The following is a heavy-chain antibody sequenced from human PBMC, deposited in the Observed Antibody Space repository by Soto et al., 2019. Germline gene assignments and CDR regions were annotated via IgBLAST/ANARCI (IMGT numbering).Heavy chain of an antibody. D-gene: IGHD4-17*01. CDR1: GGSVTNSSYY. CDR3: VSQRTTVPTQAYFDY. V-gene: IGHV4-39*01. J-gene: IGHJ4*02. CDR2: VYYRGRS. Sequence: SETLSLTCTVSGGSVTNSSYYWVWIRQSPGKGLEWIGSVYYRGRSYSKSSVKSRVTISVDTSKNRFSLSLNSVTASDTAVYFCVSQRTTVPTQAYFDYWGPGALVTVSS.